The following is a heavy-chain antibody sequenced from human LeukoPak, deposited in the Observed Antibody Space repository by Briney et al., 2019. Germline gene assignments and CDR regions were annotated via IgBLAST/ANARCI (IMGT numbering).Heavy chain of an antibody. CDR1: GYTFTTYY. J-gene: IGHJ4*02. CDR2: INPHSGGT. Sequence: GASVKVSCKTPGYTFTTYYIHWVRQAPGQGLEWMGWINPHSGGTNFAQKFQGRVTMTRDTSISTAYMELSRLRSDDTAVYYCARDRYYYDSSGVALDYWGQGTLVTVSS. D-gene: IGHD3-22*01. V-gene: IGHV1-2*02. CDR3: ARDRYYYDSSGVALDY.